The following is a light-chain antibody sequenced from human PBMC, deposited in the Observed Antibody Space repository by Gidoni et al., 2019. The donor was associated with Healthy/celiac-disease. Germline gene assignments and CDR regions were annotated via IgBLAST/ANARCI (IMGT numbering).Light chain of an antibody. CDR1: QSISSY. Sequence: DIQMTPSPSSLSASVGDRVTITCRASQSISSYVNWYQQKPGKAPKLLIYAASSLQSGVPSRFSGSGSGTDFTLTISSLQPEDFATYYCQQSYSTLVTFGQGTKLEIK. J-gene: IGKJ2*01. V-gene: IGKV1-39*01. CDR3: QQSYSTLVT. CDR2: AAS.